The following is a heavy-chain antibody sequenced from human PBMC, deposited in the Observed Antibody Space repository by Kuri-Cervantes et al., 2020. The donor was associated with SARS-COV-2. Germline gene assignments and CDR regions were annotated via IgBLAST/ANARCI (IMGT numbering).Heavy chain of an antibody. CDR1: GGSISSSSYY. CDR3: ASRYCGGDCDTGFDY. J-gene: IGHJ4*02. V-gene: IGHV4-39*07. Sequence: ESLKISCTVSGGSISSSSYYWSWIRQPPGKGPEWIGEINHSGSTNYNPSLKSRVTISVDTSKNQFSLKLSSVTAADTAVYYCASRYCGGDCDTGFDYWGQGTLVTVSS. CDR2: INHSGST. D-gene: IGHD2-21*01.